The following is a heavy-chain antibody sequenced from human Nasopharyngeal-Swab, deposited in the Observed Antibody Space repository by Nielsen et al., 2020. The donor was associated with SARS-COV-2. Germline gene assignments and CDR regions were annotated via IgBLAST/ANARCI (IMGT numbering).Heavy chain of an antibody. D-gene: IGHD3-9*01. J-gene: IGHJ6*02. V-gene: IGHV3-7*01. CDR3: ARADILTGYYDYYYGMDV. Sequence: GESLKISCAASGFTFSTYWMTWVRQAPGKGLEWVANIKQDGSEKYYVDSVKGRFTISRDNAKNSLYLQMNSLRAEDTAVYYCARADILTGYYDYYYGMDVWGQGTTVTVSS. CDR2: IKQDGSEK. CDR1: GFTFSTYW.